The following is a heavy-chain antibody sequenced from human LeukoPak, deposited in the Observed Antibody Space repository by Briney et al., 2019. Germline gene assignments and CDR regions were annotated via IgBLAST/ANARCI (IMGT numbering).Heavy chain of an antibody. J-gene: IGHJ6*02. Sequence: GGSLRLSCAASGFTFSSYDMHWVRQATGKGLEWVSAIGTAGDTYYPGSVKGRFTISRENAKNSLYLQMNSLRAGDTAVYYCARALGSGTNVLRYLDWLYYYGMDVWGQGTTVTVSS. CDR1: GFTFSSYD. CDR3: ARALGSGTNVLRYLDWLYYYGMDV. V-gene: IGHV3-13*01. D-gene: IGHD3-9*01. CDR2: IGTAGDT.